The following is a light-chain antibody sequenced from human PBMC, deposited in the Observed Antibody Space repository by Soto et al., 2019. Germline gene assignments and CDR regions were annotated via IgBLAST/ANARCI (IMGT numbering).Light chain of an antibody. CDR2: GAS. CDR3: QQYHNWPPQYT. CDR1: QSVASN. V-gene: IGKV3-15*01. Sequence: EIVMTQSPASLSVSPGDGATLSCRASQSVASNVAWYQQKPGQGPRLLIHGASTRAVGVPARFSGSGSGTDFTFTIISLQSEDFAVYYCQQYHNWPPQYTFGQGTKLQIK. J-gene: IGKJ2*01.